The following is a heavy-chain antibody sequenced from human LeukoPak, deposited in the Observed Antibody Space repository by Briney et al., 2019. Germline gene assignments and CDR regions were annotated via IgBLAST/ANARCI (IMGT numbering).Heavy chain of an antibody. V-gene: IGHV4-38-2*02. CDR2: IYHSGST. D-gene: IGHD4-11*01. J-gene: IGHJ5*02. CDR3: ARYSNSGTVWFDP. CDR1: GYSISSGYY. Sequence: SETLSLTCTVSGYSISSGYYWGWIRQPPGKGLEWIESIYHSGSTYYNPSLKSRVTISVDTSKNQFSLKLSSVTAADTAVYYCARYSNSGTVWFDPWGQGTLVTVSS.